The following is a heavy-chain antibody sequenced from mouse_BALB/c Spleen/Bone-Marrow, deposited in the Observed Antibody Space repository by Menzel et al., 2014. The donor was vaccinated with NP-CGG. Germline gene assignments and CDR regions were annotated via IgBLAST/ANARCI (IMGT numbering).Heavy chain of an antibody. CDR1: GFDFSRYW. CDR3: ARPGWGNYVFVY. J-gene: IGHJ3*01. D-gene: IGHD2-1*01. Sequence: EVQGVESGGGLVQPGGSLKLSCVASGFDFSRYWMSWVRQAPGKGLEWIGEINPDSSTINYTPSLKDKFIISRDNAKNTLYLQMSEVRSEDTALYYCARPGWGNYVFVYWGQGTLVTVST. V-gene: IGHV4-1*02. CDR2: INPDSSTI.